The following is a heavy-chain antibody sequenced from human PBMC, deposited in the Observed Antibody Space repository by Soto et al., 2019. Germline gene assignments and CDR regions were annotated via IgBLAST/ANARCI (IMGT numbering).Heavy chain of an antibody. Sequence: QVQLVQSGTEVKKPAASVTVSCKSSGYTFTDFYLHWLRQAPGQGLEWVGWINPKSGDTKSSQRFQGRVTMSRDTSVSTAYIDLTSLTSDDTAIYYCATGTNGTTGWYHPWGQGTRVTVSS. D-gene: IGHD1-1*01. CDR1: GYTFTDFY. J-gene: IGHJ5*01. CDR3: ATGTNGTTGWYHP. V-gene: IGHV1-2*02. CDR2: INPKSGDT.